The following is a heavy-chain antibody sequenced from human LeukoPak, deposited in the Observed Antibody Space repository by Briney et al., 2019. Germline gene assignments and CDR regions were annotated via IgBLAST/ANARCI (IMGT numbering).Heavy chain of an antibody. CDR3: ARVRQLIEAGTFDV. CDR1: GGSISSSSYY. V-gene: IGHV4-39*07. D-gene: IGHD6-19*01. CDR2: VHYTGNT. Sequence: SETLSLTCTVSGGSISSSSYYWGWIRQPPGKGLEWIGSVHYTGNTNYNPSLKSRVTISLDTSKSQFSLRLTSVTAADTAVYYYARVRQLIEAGTFDVWGQGTVVTVSS. J-gene: IGHJ3*01.